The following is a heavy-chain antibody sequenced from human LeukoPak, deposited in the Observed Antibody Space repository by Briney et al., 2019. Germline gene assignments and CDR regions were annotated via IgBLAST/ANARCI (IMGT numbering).Heavy chain of an antibody. V-gene: IGHV3-21*01. Sequence: GGSLRLSCAASGFTFSSYSMNWVRQAPGKGLEWVSSISSSSSYIYYADSVKGRFTISRDNAKNSLYLQMNSLRAEDTAVYYCARDLGKIGGNSSPFDYWGQGTLVTVSS. J-gene: IGHJ4*02. CDR2: ISSSSSYI. CDR1: GFTFSSYS. CDR3: ARDLGKIGGNSSPFDY. D-gene: IGHD4-23*01.